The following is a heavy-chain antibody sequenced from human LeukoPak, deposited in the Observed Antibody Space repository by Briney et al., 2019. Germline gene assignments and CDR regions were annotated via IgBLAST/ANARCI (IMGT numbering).Heavy chain of an antibody. J-gene: IGHJ4*02. Sequence: SETLSLTCTVSGGSISSYYWNWIRQPPGKGLEWIGYIYYSGTTNYNPSLKSRVSMSVDTSKNQFSLKLNSVTAADTAMYYCARGYWFYFDYWGQGTLVTVSS. D-gene: IGHD2-8*02. CDR3: ARGYWFYFDY. CDR1: GGSISSYY. V-gene: IGHV4-59*08. CDR2: IYYSGTT.